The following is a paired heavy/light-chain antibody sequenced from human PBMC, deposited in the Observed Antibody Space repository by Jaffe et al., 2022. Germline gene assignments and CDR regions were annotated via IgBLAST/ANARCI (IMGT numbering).Light chain of an antibody. V-gene: IGLV2-11*01. J-gene: IGLJ1*01. CDR3: CSYAGSHYV. CDR1: SSDVGAYNW. CDR2: DVS. Sequence: QSALTQPRSVSGSPGQSVTISCTGTSSDVGAYNWVSWYQQRPGKAPKFMIYDVSQRPSGVPDRFSGSQSGNTASLTISGLQAEDEADYFCCSYAGSHYVFGTGTEVTVL.
Heavy chain of an antibody. J-gene: IGHJ4*02. Sequence: DVQLVESGGGLVQPGGSLRLSCAASGFTFSNYWMSWVRQAPGKGLEWVANIKQDGSEKYYVDSLKGRFTISRDNAKNSLYLQMNSLRAEDSAVYYCTRTIVASPGDFWGQGTLVTVSS. CDR3: TRTIVASPGDF. D-gene: IGHD6-13*01. CDR2: IKQDGSEK. CDR1: GFTFSNYW. V-gene: IGHV3-7*01.